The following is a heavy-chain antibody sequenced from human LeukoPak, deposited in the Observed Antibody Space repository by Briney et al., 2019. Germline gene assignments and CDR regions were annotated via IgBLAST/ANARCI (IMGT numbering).Heavy chain of an antibody. CDR2: IYYSGST. J-gene: IGHJ6*03. Sequence: PSETLSLTCTVSGGSISSGDNYWSWIRQPPGKGLEWIGYIYYSGSTYYNPSLKSRVTISVDTSKNQFSLKLSSVTAADTAVYYCARDFRDIVVVPAAPPRYYYYYYMDVWGKGTTVTVSS. CDR1: GGSISSGDNY. CDR3: ARDFRDIVVVPAAPPRYYYYYYMDV. V-gene: IGHV4-30-4*08. D-gene: IGHD2-2*01.